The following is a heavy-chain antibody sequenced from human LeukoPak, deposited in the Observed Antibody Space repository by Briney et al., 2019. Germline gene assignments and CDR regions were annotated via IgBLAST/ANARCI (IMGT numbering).Heavy chain of an antibody. V-gene: IGHV3-11*01. J-gene: IGHJ6*03. CDR1: GITLSNYG. Sequence: GGSLRLSCAVSGITLSNYGMSWIRQAPGKGLEWVSYISSSGSTIYYADSVKGRFTISRDNAKNSLYLQMNSLRAEDTAVYYCARGYDSSGYYLYYYYYYYMDVWGKGTTVTVSS. D-gene: IGHD3-22*01. CDR2: ISSSGSTI. CDR3: ARGYDSSGYYLYYYYYYYMDV.